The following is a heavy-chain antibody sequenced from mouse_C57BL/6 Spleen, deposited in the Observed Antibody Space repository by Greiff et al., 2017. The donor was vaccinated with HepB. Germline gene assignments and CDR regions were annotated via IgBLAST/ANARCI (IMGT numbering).Heavy chain of an antibody. V-gene: IGHV1-76*01. J-gene: IGHJ4*01. CDR1: GYTFTDYY. CDR3: ARYYSNYLYAMDY. Sequence: VQLVESGAELVRPGASVKLSCKASGYTFTDYYINWVKQRPGQGLEWIARIYPGSGNTYYNEKFKGKATLTAEKSSSTAYMQLSSLTSEDSAVYFCARYYSNYLYAMDYWGQGTSVTVSS. D-gene: IGHD2-5*01. CDR2: IYPGSGNT.